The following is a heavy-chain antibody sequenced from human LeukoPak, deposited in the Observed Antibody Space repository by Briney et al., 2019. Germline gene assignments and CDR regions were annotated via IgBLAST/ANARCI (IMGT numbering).Heavy chain of an antibody. CDR2: IYYSGST. CDR3: ARLVTTVTKRNNWFDP. D-gene: IGHD4-17*01. V-gene: IGHV4-59*01. J-gene: IGHJ5*02. CDR1: GGSISSYY. Sequence: KPSETLSLTCTVSGGSISSYYWSWIRQPPGKGLEWIGYIYYSGSTNYNPSLKSRVTISIDTSKNQFSLKLRSVTAADTAVYYCARLVTTVTKRNNWFDPWGQGALVTVSS.